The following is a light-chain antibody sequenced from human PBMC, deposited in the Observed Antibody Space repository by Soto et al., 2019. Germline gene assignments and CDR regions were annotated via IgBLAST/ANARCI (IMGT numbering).Light chain of an antibody. CDR1: SSDVGNYNR. J-gene: IGLJ2*01. V-gene: IGLV2-23*01. CDR3: CSYESPVV. Sequence: QSALTQPASVSGSPGQSITISCPGTSSDVGNYNRVSWYQQHPGKAPQLLIYEGTKRPSGISDRFSGSKSGNTASLTSSGLQAEDEADYYCCSYESPVVFGGGTQLTVL. CDR2: EGT.